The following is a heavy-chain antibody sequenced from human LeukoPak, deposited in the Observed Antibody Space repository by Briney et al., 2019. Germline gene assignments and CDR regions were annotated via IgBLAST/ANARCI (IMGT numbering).Heavy chain of an antibody. CDR2: IYSGGST. Sequence: GGSLRLSCAASGFTVSSNYMSWVRQAPGKGLEWVSIIYSGGSTYYADSAKGRFTISRDNSKNTLYLQMNSLRADDTAVYYCVKDEGGVQLAYWGQGTLVTVSS. J-gene: IGHJ4*02. CDR1: GFTVSSNY. CDR3: VKDEGGVQLAY. D-gene: IGHD1-1*01. V-gene: IGHV3-53*01.